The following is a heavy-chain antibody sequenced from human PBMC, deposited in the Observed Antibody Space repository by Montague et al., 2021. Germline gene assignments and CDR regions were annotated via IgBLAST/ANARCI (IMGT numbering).Heavy chain of an antibody. CDR1: GFTFSNYA. Sequence: SLRLSCAASGFTFSNYAMNWVRQAPGKGLEWVSVIYSVGSATFCEDSVEGRFTISRDNSKDTLYLQMSSLRSEDTAVYYCAKTSDYSVHDILDFGETPKWSDPWGRGTLVTVSS. V-gene: IGHV3-23*03. D-gene: IGHD3-9*01. CDR2: IYSVGSAT. CDR3: AKTSDYSVHDILDFGETPKWSDP. J-gene: IGHJ5*02.